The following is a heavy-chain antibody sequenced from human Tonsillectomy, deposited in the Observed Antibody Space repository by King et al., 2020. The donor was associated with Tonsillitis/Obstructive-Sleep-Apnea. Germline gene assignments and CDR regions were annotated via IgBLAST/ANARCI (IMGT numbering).Heavy chain of an antibody. Sequence: VQLQESGPGLVKPSETLSLTCTVSGGSISNYYWSWIRQPPGKGLEWIGYIYYSVSTKYNPSLKSRVTISVDTSKNQFSLRLSPVTAAATAVYYCARSPGDLEWFDYWGQGTLVTVSS. CDR3: ARSPGDLEWFDY. CDR2: IYYSVST. CDR1: GGSISNYY. V-gene: IGHV4-59*01. J-gene: IGHJ5*01. D-gene: IGHD2-21*01.